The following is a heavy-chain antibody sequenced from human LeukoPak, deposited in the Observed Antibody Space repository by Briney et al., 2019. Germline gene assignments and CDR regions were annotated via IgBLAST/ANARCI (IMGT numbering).Heavy chain of an antibody. Sequence: GGSLRLSCAASGFTFSTYAMSWVREAPGKGLEWVSCINGRGVSTYYADSVKGRFTISRDNSKNTLYLQMSSLRADDTAIYYCAREAYYDCSGSLDYWGQGTLVTVSS. V-gene: IGHV3-23*01. CDR1: GFTFSTYA. J-gene: IGHJ4*02. CDR2: INGRGVST. D-gene: IGHD3-22*01. CDR3: AREAYYDCSGSLDY.